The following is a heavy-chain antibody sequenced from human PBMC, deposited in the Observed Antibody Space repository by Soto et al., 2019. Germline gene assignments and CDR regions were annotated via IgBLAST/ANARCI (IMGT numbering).Heavy chain of an antibody. J-gene: IGHJ4*02. CDR1: GYTLTNYA. CDR3: ARDCTCGGCFCIY. D-gene: IGHD2-15*01. Sequence: QVQLVQSGAEVKKPGASVKVSCKASGYTLTNYAISWVRQAPGQGPEWMGWINTYNGNSNYAQKFQGRVTMTTDTSTNTAYMELRSLTSDDTAVYYCARDCTCGGCFCIYWGQGTLVTVSS. CDR2: INTYNGNS. V-gene: IGHV1-18*01.